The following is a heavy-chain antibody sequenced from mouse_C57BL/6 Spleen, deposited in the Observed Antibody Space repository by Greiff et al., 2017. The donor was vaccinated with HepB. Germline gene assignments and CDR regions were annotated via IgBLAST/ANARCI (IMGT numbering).Heavy chain of an antibody. D-gene: IGHD2-1*01. Sequence: EVQLQQSGPELVKPGASVKISCKASGYTFTDYYMNWVKQSHGKSLEWIGDINPNNGGTSYNQKFKGKATLTVDKSSSTAYMELRSLTSEDSAVYYCARWGGNYVDYAMDYWGQGTSVTVSS. CDR3: ARWGGNYVDYAMDY. J-gene: IGHJ4*01. CDR2: INPNNGGT. CDR1: GYTFTDYY. V-gene: IGHV1-26*01.